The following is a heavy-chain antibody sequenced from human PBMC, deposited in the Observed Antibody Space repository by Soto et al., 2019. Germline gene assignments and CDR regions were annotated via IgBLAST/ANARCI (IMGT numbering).Heavy chain of an antibody. CDR3: AKIVGATRRFDS. CDR1: GYTFTDFW. V-gene: IGHV5-51*01. D-gene: IGHD1-26*01. CDR2: IFPGDSDT. Sequence: GESLKISCKSSGYTFTDFWIGWVRQMPGKGLEWMGIIFPGDSDTRYSPSFHGQVTISADKSISTAYLQWSSLKASDTAMYYCAKIVGATRRFDSWGQGTLVTVSS. J-gene: IGHJ4*02.